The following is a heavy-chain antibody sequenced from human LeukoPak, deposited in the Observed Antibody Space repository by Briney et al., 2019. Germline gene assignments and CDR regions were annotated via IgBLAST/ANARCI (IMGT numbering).Heavy chain of an antibody. J-gene: IGHJ5*02. CDR2: IYYSGST. CDR1: GGSISSSSYY. CDR3: ARTPVVVVPAAMGGVNWFDP. D-gene: IGHD2-2*01. Sequence: SEILSLTCTVSGGSISSSSYYWGWIRQPPGKGLEWIGSIYYSGSTYYNPSLKSLVTISVDTSKNQFSLKLSSVTAADTAVYYCARTPVVVVPAAMGGVNWFDPWGQGTLVTVSS. V-gene: IGHV4-39*01.